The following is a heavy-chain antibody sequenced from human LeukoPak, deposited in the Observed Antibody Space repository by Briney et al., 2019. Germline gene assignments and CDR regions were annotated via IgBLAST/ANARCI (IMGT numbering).Heavy chain of an antibody. CDR2: ISYDGSNK. Sequence: GGSLRLSCAASGFTFGSYWMHWVRQAPGKGLEWVAVISYDGSNKYYADSVKGRFTISRDNSKNTLYLQMNSLRAEDTAVYYCAKLPAGGSAFDIWGQGTMVTVSS. D-gene: IGHD1-26*01. V-gene: IGHV3-30*18. J-gene: IGHJ3*02. CDR3: AKLPAGGSAFDI. CDR1: GFTFGSYW.